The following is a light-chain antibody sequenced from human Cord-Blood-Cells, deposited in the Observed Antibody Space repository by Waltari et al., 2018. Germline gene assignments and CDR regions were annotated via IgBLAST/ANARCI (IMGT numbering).Light chain of an antibody. J-gene: IGLJ1*01. V-gene: IGLV3-21*04. CDR1: NIGSKS. Sequence: SYVLTQQPSVSVAPGKTARITCGGNNIGSKSVHWYQQKPGQAPVLVIYYDSDRPSGIPERFSGSNSGNTATLTISRVEAGDEADYYCQVWDSSSDHNYVFGTGTKVTVL. CDR2: YDS. CDR3: QVWDSSSDHNYV.